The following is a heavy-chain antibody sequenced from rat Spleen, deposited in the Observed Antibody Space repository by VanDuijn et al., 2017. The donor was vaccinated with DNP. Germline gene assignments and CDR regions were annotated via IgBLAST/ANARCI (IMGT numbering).Heavy chain of an antibody. J-gene: IGHJ3*01. V-gene: IGHV5-7*01. D-gene: IGHD1-10*01. CDR2: SSYDGRST. CDR3: AREGNNLFAY. Sequence: EVQLVESGGGLVQPGRSLKLSCAASGFSFSDYHMAWVRQAPKRGLEWVATSSYDGRSTYYRDSMKGRFTISRDNAKTTLYLQMDSLRSEDTATYYCAREGNNLFAYWGQGTLVTVSS. CDR1: GFSFSDYH.